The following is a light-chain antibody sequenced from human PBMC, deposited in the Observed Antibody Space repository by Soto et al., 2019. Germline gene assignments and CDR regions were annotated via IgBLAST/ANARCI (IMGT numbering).Light chain of an antibody. V-gene: IGKV3-11*01. CDR2: AAS. CDR3: QQRSNWPIT. CDR1: QGVRSD. J-gene: IGKJ5*01. Sequence: EIVLTQSPATLSLSPGERATLSCRTSQGVRSDFAWYQQKPGRAPRLLIYAASNRATGIPARFIGSGSGTDFTLTISSLEPEDFAVYYCQQRSNWPITFGQGTRLEIK.